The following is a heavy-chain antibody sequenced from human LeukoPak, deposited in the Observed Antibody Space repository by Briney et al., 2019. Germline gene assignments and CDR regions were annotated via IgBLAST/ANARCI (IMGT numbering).Heavy chain of an antibody. CDR3: AVWYYGSGSYYTPPDY. D-gene: IGHD3-10*01. J-gene: IGHJ4*02. CDR1: GGTFSSYA. Sequence: SVKVSCKASGGTFSSYAISWVRQAPGQGFEWMGRIIPIFGTANYAQKFQGRVTITTDESTSTAYMELSSLRSEDTAVYYCAVWYYGSGSYYTPPDYWGQGTLVTVSS. V-gene: IGHV1-69*05. CDR2: IIPIFGTA.